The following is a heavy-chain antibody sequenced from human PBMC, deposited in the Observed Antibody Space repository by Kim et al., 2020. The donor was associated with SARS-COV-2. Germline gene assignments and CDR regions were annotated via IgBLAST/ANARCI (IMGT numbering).Heavy chain of an antibody. Sequence: GGSLRLSCAASGFTFGDYTMHWVRQAPGKGLEWVSGIRWNSVSICYADSVKGRFTISRDNAKNSLYLQMNSLRAEDTAVYYCAKDEGRRWLNYYYYGMD. D-gene: IGHD3-22*01. CDR2: IRWNSVSI. V-gene: IGHV3-9*01. J-gene: IGHJ6*01. CDR3: AKDEGRRWLNYYYYGMD. CDR1: GFTFGDYT.